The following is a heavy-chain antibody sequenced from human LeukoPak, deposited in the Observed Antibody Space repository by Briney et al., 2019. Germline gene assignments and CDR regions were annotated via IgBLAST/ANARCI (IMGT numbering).Heavy chain of an antibody. D-gene: IGHD2-15*01. CDR3: ARDAPWYCSGGSCPPSH. Sequence: GASVKVSCKASGYTFTGYYMHWVRQAPGQGLEWMGWISAYNGNTNYAQKLQGRVTMTTDTSTSTAYMELRSLRSDDTAVYYCARDAPWYCSGGSCPPSHWGQGTLVTVSS. J-gene: IGHJ4*02. V-gene: IGHV1-18*04. CDR2: ISAYNGNT. CDR1: GYTFTGYY.